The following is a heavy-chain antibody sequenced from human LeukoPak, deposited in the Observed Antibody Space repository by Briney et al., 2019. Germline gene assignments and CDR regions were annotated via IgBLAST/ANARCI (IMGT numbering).Heavy chain of an antibody. CDR3: ARSYSSSWYSAEYFQH. CDR1: GYSFTNYD. D-gene: IGHD6-13*01. Sequence: ASVKVSCKASGYSFTNYDINWVRQAPGQGREWMGWISAYNGNTNYAQKLQGRVTMTTDTSTSTAYMELRSLRSDDTAVYYCARSYSSSWYSAEYFQHWGQGTLVTVSS. CDR2: ISAYNGNT. J-gene: IGHJ1*01. V-gene: IGHV1-18*01.